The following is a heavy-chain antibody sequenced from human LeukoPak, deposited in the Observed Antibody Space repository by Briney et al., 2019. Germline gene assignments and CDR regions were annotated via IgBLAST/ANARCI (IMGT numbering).Heavy chain of an antibody. V-gene: IGHV3-74*01. CDR3: VRALGDA. CDR1: GFTFRSYW. D-gene: IGHD7-27*01. Sequence: GGSLRLSCAASGFTFRSYWMHWVRPVPGEGRVWVARINIEGTIISYADSVKGRFTISRDNAKNTLSLQMNSLRAEDTALYYCVRALGDAWGQGTLVTVSS. CDR2: INIEGTII. J-gene: IGHJ5*02.